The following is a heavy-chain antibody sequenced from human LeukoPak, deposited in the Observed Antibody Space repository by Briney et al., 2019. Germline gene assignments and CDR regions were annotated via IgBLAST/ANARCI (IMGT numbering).Heavy chain of an antibody. CDR2: IIPIFGTA. V-gene: IGHV1-69*06. D-gene: IGHD5-24*01. CDR1: GGTFSSYA. CDR3: ATANGYPGLYYYYYMDV. Sequence: GASVKVSCKASGGTFSSYAISWVRQAPGQGLEWMGGIIPIFGTANYAQKFQGRVTMTEDTSTDTAYMELSSLRSEDTAVYYCATANGYPGLYYYYYMDVWGKGTTVTVSS. J-gene: IGHJ6*03.